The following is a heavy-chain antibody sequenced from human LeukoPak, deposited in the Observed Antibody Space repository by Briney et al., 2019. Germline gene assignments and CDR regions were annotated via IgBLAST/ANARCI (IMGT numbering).Heavy chain of an antibody. CDR2: ICYSGST. V-gene: IGHV4-39*01. D-gene: IGHD4-17*01. CDR1: GGSISSRSYY. Sequence: PSETLSLTCTVSGGSISSRSYYWGWIRQPPGKGLEWIGSICYSGSTYYNPSLKSRVTISVDTSKNQFSLKLSSVTAADTAVYYCARHHFDYGDYLTNWFDPWGQGTLVTVSS. CDR3: ARHHFDYGDYLTNWFDP. J-gene: IGHJ5*02.